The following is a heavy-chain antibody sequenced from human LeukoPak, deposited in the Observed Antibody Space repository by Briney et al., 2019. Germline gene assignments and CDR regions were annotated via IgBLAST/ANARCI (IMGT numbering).Heavy chain of an antibody. V-gene: IGHV4-34*01. CDR1: GGSFSGYY. D-gene: IGHD3-22*01. J-gene: IGHJ4*02. CDR2: INHSGST. CDR3: EKDLSPPFGYDSSGHFDY. Sequence: SETLSLTCAVYGGSFSGYYWSWIRQPPGKGLEWIGEINHSGSTNYNPSLKSRVTISVDTSKNQFSLKLSSVTAADTAVYYCEKDLSPPFGYDSSGHFDYWGQCTLVNVSS.